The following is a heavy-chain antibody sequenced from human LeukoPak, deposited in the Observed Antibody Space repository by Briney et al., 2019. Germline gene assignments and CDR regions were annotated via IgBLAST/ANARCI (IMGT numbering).Heavy chain of an antibody. CDR2: IYSGGST. V-gene: IGHV3-66*01. CDR1: EFSVGSNY. Sequence: GGSLRLSCAASEFSVGSNYMTWVRQAPGKGLEWVSLIYSGGSTYYADSVKGRFTISRDNSKNTLYLQMNSLRAEDTAVYYCARWPLDSSWYYFDYWGQGTLVTVSS. J-gene: IGHJ4*02. CDR3: ARWPLDSSWYYFDY. D-gene: IGHD6-13*01.